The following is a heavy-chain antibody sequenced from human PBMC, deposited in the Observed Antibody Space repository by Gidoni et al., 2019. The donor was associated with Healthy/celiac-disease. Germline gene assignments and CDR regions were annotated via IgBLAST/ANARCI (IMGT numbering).Heavy chain of an antibody. J-gene: IGHJ6*02. D-gene: IGHD4-17*01. CDR1: GYSISSGYY. Sequence: QVQLQESGPGLVKPSETLSLTCAVSGYSISSGYYWGWIRQPPGKGLEWIGSIYHSGSTYYNPSLKSRVTISVDTSKNQFSLKLSSVTAADTAVYYCASGGYGDHTSYYYGMDVWGQGTTVTVSS. CDR2: IYHSGST. CDR3: ASGGYGDHTSYYYGMDV. V-gene: IGHV4-38-2*01.